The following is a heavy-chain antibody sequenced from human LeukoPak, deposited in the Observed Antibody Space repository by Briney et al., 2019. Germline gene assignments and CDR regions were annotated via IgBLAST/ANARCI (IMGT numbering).Heavy chain of an antibody. CDR2: ISGSGGNT. D-gene: IGHD4-17*01. Sequence: SGGSLRLSCSGSGFAFSGFAMGWVRQAPGKGLEWVSSISGSGGNTYYAVSVEGRFTVSRDNSENTVYLQMNSLRAEDTALYYCARGRGGDYVPSRFDFWGQGTLVTVSS. CDR3: ARGRGGDYVPSRFDF. CDR1: GFAFSGFA. V-gene: IGHV3-23*01. J-gene: IGHJ4*02.